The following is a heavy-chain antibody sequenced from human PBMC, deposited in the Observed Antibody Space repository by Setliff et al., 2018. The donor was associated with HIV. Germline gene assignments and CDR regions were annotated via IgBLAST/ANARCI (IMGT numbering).Heavy chain of an antibody. V-gene: IGHV1-8*01. D-gene: IGHD3-9*01. CDR1: GYSFTSYD. CDR2: MKPKSGNT. J-gene: IGHJ6*03. CDR3: ARAGGASCSYWGCHDILTGKYNDYYYYMDV. Sequence: ASVKVSCKASGYSFTSYDINWVRQATGQGLEWMGWMKPKSGNTGYAQRFQGRVTMTRNTSISTAYMELNSLRSEDTAVYYCARAGGASCSYWGCHDILTGKYNDYYYYMDVWGKGTTVTVSS.